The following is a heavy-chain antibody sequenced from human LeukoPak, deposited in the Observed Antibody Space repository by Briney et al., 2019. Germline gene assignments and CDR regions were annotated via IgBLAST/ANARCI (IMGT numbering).Heavy chain of an antibody. V-gene: IGHV1-8*01. CDR2: MNPNSGNT. CDR3: ARGKYFSGSYRYYFDY. Sequence: GASVKVSCKASGYTFTSYDINWVRHASGQGLEWMGWMNPNSGNTGNAQKFQGRVTMTRNTSITTAYMEVSSLRSEDTAVYYCARGKYFSGSYRYYFDYWGQGTLVTVSS. D-gene: IGHD6-19*01. J-gene: IGHJ4*02. CDR1: GYTFTSYD.